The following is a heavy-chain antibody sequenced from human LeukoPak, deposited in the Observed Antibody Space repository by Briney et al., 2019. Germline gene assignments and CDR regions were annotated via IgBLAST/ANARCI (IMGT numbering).Heavy chain of an antibody. D-gene: IGHD3-16*01. J-gene: IGHJ6*03. V-gene: IGHV3-21*01. CDR2: ISSSSSYI. Sequence: GGSLRLSCAASGFTFSSYSMNWVRQAPGKGLEWASSISSSSSYIYYADSVKGRFTISRDNAKNSLYLQMNSLRAEDTAVYYCARGWGGPPPPPPVYYMDVWGKGTTVTVSS. CDR3: ARGWGGPPPPPPVYYMDV. CDR1: GFTFSSYS.